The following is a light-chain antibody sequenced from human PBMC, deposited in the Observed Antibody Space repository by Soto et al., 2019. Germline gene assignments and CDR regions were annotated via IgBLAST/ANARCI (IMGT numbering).Light chain of an antibody. CDR1: SSYVFVYSY. Sequence: QSVLTHPRSVSRSPGHSFTISFTGTSSYVFVYSYLSWYQQHPGKGPKLIIYDVSKRPSGVPDRFSGSKSGNTASLTISGLQAEDEADYYCCSSAGSNTFYVFGTGTKVPVL. CDR2: DVS. V-gene: IGLV2-11*01. CDR3: CSSAGSNTFYV. J-gene: IGLJ1*01.